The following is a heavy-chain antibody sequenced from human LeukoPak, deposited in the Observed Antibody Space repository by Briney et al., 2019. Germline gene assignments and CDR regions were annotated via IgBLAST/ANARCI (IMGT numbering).Heavy chain of an antibody. CDR3: ASPSPIAVAGFYFDY. J-gene: IGHJ4*02. CDR1: GFTFSSYG. Sequence: PGGSLRLSCVASGFTFSSYGMHWVRQAPGKGLEWVAFIRYDGSNKYYADSVKGRFTISRDNSKNTLYLQMNSLRAEDTAVYYCASPSPIAVAGFYFDYWGQGTLVTVSS. D-gene: IGHD6-19*01. V-gene: IGHV3-30*02. CDR2: IRYDGSNK.